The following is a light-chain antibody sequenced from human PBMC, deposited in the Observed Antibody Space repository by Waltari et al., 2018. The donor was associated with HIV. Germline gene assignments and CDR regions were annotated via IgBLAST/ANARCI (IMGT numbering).Light chain of an antibody. CDR2: EVF. CDR3: ASFTSNYTLI. J-gene: IGLJ2*01. Sequence: QSTLTQPASVSGSPGQSITISCPGSTRHFALYHFISWYQQHPGGVPNVIIYEVFSRPSGISRRFAGSRSANTASLTISWLQPEDEADYYCASFTSNYTLIFGGGTKVTVL. V-gene: IGLV2-14*01. CDR1: TRHFALYHF.